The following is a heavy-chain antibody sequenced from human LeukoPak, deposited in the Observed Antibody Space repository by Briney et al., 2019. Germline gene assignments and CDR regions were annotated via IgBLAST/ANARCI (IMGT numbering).Heavy chain of an antibody. J-gene: IGHJ4*02. CDR2: IYYSGST. CDR3: ARRIIVATIDY. V-gene: IGHV4-39*01. D-gene: IGHD5-12*01. CDR1: GGSISSSSYY. Sequence: SETLSLTCTVSGGSISSSSYYWGWIRQPPGKGLEWIGSIYYSGSTYINPSLKSRVTISADTPKNQFSLKMSSVTAADTAVYYCARRIIVATIDYWGQGILVTVSS.